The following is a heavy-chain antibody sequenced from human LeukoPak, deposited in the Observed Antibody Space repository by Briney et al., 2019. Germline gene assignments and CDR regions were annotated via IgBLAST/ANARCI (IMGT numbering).Heavy chain of an antibody. V-gene: IGHV4-34*01. D-gene: IGHD6-19*01. CDR2: INHSGST. J-gene: IGHJ4*02. CDR1: GGSISSYY. Sequence: PSETLSLTCSVPGGSISSYYWIWIRQPPGKGLEWIGEINHSGSTNYNPSLKSRVTISVDTSKNQFSLKLSSVTAADTAVYYCARGSSGWPIDYWGQGTLVTVSS. CDR3: ARGSSGWPIDY.